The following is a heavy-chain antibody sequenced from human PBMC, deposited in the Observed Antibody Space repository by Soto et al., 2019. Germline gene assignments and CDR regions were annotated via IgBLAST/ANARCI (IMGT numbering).Heavy chain of an antibody. J-gene: IGHJ4*02. Sequence: ASVKVSCKTSGYPFTTYHITWVRQAPGQGLEWMGWISAYNGNTNYAQKLQGRVTMTTDTSTSTAYMELRSLRSDDTAVYYCARSGVAVAAWAFDYWGEGTLVTFSS. CDR3: ARSGVAVAAWAFDY. CDR2: ISAYNGNT. V-gene: IGHV1-18*01. D-gene: IGHD6-19*01. CDR1: GYPFTTYH.